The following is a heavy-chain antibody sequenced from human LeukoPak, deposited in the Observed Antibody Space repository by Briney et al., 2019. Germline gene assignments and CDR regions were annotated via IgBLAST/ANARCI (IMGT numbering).Heavy chain of an antibody. CDR3: AGDSGSYYGRVNWFDP. CDR1: GYSISSGYY. D-gene: IGHD1-26*01. Sequence: PSETLSLTCTVSGYSISSGYYWGWIRQPPGKGLEWIGSIYHSGSTYYNPSLKSRVTISVDTSKNQFSLKLSSVTAADTAVYYCAGDSGSYYGRVNWFDPWGQGTLVTVSS. J-gene: IGHJ5*02. V-gene: IGHV4-38-2*02. CDR2: IYHSGST.